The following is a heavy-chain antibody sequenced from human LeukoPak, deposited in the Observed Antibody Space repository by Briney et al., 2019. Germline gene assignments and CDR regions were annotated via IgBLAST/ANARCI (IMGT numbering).Heavy chain of an antibody. CDR1: GYTFISYG. Sequence: GASVKVSCKASGYTFISYGISWVRQAPGQGLECMGWISAYNGNTNYAQTFQGRVTMTTDTSTSTAYMELRSLKFDDTAVYYCVRGRKLYSSGWYVEDDYWGQGTLVTVSS. D-gene: IGHD6-19*01. J-gene: IGHJ4*02. CDR2: ISAYNGNT. CDR3: VRGRKLYSSGWYVEDDY. V-gene: IGHV1-18*01.